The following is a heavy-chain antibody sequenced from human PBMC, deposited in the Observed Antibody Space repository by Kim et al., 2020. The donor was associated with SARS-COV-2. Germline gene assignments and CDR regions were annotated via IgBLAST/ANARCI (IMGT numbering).Heavy chain of an antibody. J-gene: IGHJ4*02. D-gene: IGHD1-1*01. V-gene: IGHV1-8*01. CDR2: NT. Sequence: NTGYAQKVQDRVTMTRNTSTSTAYMELSSLRSEDTAVYYCALVGNDEDYWGQGTLVTVSS. CDR3: ALVGNDEDY.